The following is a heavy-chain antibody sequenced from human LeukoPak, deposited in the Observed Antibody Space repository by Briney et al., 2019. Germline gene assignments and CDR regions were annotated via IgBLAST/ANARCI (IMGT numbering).Heavy chain of an antibody. CDR1: GGSITGHY. Sequence: SETLSLTCSVSGGSITGHYWSWIRQPPGKGLEWIGYIYYSGSTYYNPSLKSRVTISVDTSKNQFSLKLSSVTAADTAVYYCARASRLGDYYYYYGMDVWGQGTTVTVSS. D-gene: IGHD7-27*01. J-gene: IGHJ6*02. CDR3: ARASRLGDYYYYYGMDV. CDR2: IYYSGST. V-gene: IGHV4-30-4*08.